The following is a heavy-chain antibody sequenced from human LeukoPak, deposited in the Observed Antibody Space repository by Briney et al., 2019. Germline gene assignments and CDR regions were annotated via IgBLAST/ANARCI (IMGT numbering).Heavy chain of an antibody. CDR2: ISGSGDST. Sequence: GGSLRLSCAASGFTFSNYAMSWVRQAPGKGLEWVSAISGSGDSTDYADSVKGRFTISRDNSKNTLYLEMNSLRAEDTAVYYCAKDMVEGSGYYYPTPFDYWGQGTLVTVSS. CDR1: GFTFSNYA. D-gene: IGHD3-22*01. J-gene: IGHJ4*02. CDR3: AKDMVEGSGYYYPTPFDY. V-gene: IGHV3-23*01.